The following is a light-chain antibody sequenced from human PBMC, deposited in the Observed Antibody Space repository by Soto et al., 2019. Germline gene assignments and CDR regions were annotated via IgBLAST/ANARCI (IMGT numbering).Light chain of an antibody. V-gene: IGKV3-20*01. CDR2: GAS. CDR3: QHYGRSPIT. CDR1: QSVNSR. J-gene: IGKJ5*01. Sequence: IVLTQSPGTLSLSPGERATLCCRASQSVNSRLAWYQHKPGQAPRLLISGASSRATGIPDRFSGSGSATDFTLTISRLEPEDFALYYCQHYGRSPITFGQGTRLEIK.